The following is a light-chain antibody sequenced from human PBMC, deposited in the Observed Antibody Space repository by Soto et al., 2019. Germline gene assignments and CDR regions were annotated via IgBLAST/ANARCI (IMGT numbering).Light chain of an antibody. CDR2: EVT. CDR3: TSYTASSTWV. CDR1: SSDVAGYNY. V-gene: IGLV2-14*01. J-gene: IGLJ3*02. Sequence: QSALTQPASVSGSPGQSITISCTGTSSDVAGYNYVSWHQQYPGKAPKLVIYEVTHRPSEVSNRFSGSKSGNTASLTISRLQSEDEADYYCTSYTASSTWVFGGGTKLTVL.